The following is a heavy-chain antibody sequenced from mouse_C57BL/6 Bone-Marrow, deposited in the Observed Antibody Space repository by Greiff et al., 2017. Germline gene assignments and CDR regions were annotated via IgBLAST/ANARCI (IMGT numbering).Heavy chain of an antibody. CDR3: ARSRHDGYYGYTYFDY. CDR1: GFNIKNTY. J-gene: IGHJ2*01. V-gene: IGHV14-3*01. CDR2: IDPANGNT. D-gene: IGHD2-3*01. Sequence: EVQLQQSVAELVRPGASVKLSCTASGFNIKNTYMHWVKQRPEQGLEWIGRIDPANGNTKYAPKFQGKATITADTSSNTAYLQLSSLTSEDTAIYYCARSRHDGYYGYTYFDYWGQGTTLTVSS.